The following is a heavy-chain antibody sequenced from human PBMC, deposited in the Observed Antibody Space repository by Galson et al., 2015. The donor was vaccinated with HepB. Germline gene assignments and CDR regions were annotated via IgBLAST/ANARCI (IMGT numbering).Heavy chain of an antibody. CDR3: ARGYSSSWSDAFDI. Sequence: SVKVSCKASGYTFTRYAMHWVRQAPGQRLEWMGWINAGNGNTKYSQKFQGRVTITRDTSASTAYMELSSLRSEDTAVYYCARGYSSSWSDAFDIWGQGTMVTVSS. D-gene: IGHD6-13*01. CDR1: GYTFTRYA. V-gene: IGHV1-3*01. CDR2: INAGNGNT. J-gene: IGHJ3*02.